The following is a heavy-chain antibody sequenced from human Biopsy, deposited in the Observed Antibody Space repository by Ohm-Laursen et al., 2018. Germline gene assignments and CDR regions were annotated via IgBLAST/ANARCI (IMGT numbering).Heavy chain of an antibody. J-gene: IGHJ3*01. V-gene: IGHV3-9*01. Sequence: SLRLSCAASGFTFDDNAMHWVRQAPGKGLEWVSGTSWNSGIKDYADSVKGRFAISRDNAKNSLYLQMSSLSSEDTALYYCTKARGRFLEWVDPFDFWGQGTMVTVSS. CDR1: GFTFDDNA. CDR2: TSWNSGIK. CDR3: TKARGRFLEWVDPFDF. D-gene: IGHD3-3*01.